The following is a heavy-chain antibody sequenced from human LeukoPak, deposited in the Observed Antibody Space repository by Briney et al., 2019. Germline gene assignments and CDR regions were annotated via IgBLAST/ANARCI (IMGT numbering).Heavy chain of an antibody. CDR1: GYSISSGYY. J-gene: IGHJ3*02. D-gene: IGHD3-22*01. CDR3: ARDTRGTPSWYDSSGPRARDAFDI. V-gene: IGHV4-61*01. Sequence: PSETLSLTCTVSGYSISSGYYWGWIRQPPGKGLEWIGYIYYSGSTNYNPSLKSRVTISVDTSKNQFSLKLSSVTAADTAVYYCARDTRGTPSWYDSSGPRARDAFDIWGQGTMVTVSS. CDR2: IYYSGST.